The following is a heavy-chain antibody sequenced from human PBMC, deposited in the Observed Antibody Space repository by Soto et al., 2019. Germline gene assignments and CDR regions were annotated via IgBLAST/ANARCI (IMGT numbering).Heavy chain of an antibody. Sequence: ASVKVSCKVSGYTLTELSMHWVRQAPGKGLEWMGGFDPEDGETFYAQKFQGRVTMTEDTSTDTAYMELSSLRSEDTAVYYCATVYGDYGTNYYYGMDVWGQGTTVTVSS. V-gene: IGHV1-24*01. D-gene: IGHD4-17*01. J-gene: IGHJ6*02. CDR2: FDPEDGET. CDR3: ATVYGDYGTNYYYGMDV. CDR1: GYTLTELS.